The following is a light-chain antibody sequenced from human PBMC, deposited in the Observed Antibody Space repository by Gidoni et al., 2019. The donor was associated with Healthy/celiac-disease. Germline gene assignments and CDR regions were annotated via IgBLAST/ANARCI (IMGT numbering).Light chain of an antibody. J-gene: IGKJ1*01. Sequence: DIVMTQSPDSLAVSLGERATINCKSSQSVLYSSNNKNYLAWYQQKPGQPPKLLIYWASTRESGVPDRFSSSGSWTDFTLTISSLQAEDVAVYYCQQYYSTPQTFGQGTKVEIK. V-gene: IGKV4-1*01. CDR2: WAS. CDR3: QQYYSTPQT. CDR1: QSVLYSSNNKNY.